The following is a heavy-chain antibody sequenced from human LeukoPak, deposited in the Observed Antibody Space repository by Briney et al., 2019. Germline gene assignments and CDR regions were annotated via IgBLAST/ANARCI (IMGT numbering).Heavy chain of an antibody. CDR3: ARSGYYDFWSGYSVRYFDY. CDR2: ISAYNGNT. D-gene: IGHD3-3*01. CDR1: GYTFTSYG. J-gene: IGHJ4*02. Sequence: ASVKVSCKASGYTFTSYGISWVRQAPGQGLEWMGWISAYNGNTNYAQKLQGRVTMTTDTSTSTAYMELRSLRSDDTAVYYCARSGYYDFWSGYSVRYFDYWGQGTLVTVSS. V-gene: IGHV1-18*01.